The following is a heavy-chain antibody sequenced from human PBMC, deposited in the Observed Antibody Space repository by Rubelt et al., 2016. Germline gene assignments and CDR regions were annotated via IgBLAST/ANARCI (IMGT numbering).Heavy chain of an antibody. Sequence: QLQLQESGPGLVKPSETLSLTCTVSGGSISSSSYYWGWIRKPPGKGLEWIGTVYYTGNTYYSPSLKSRVTISIDTSNNRFSLRLRSVTAADTALYYCVKMIVGATRDWGQGTLVTVSS. J-gene: IGHJ4*02. CDR2: VYYTGNT. CDR3: VKMIVGATRD. V-gene: IGHV4-39*07. D-gene: IGHD1-26*01. CDR1: GGSISSSSYY.